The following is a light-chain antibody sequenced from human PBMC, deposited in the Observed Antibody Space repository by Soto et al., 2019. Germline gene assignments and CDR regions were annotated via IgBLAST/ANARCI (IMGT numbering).Light chain of an antibody. CDR1: QSVRNY. Sequence: EVVLTQSPATLCLSPGESATLSCRASQSVRNYLAWYQQKPGQAPRLLIYDASNRADGIPARFTGSGSGTDFTLTISSLEPEDFAVYFCQQRNNWPPDITFGPGTKVDIK. V-gene: IGKV3-11*01. CDR2: DAS. J-gene: IGKJ3*01. CDR3: QQRNNWPPDIT.